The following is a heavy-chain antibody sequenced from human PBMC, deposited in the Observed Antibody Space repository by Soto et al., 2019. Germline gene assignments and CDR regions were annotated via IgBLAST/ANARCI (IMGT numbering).Heavy chain of an antibody. J-gene: IGHJ5*02. Sequence: QVQLQESGPGLVKPSETLSLTCTVSGGSVSSGSYYWSWIRQPPGQGLEWIGYIYYSGSTNYNPSLMSRVTISVDTSKNQFSLKLSSVTAADTAVYYCARGLGSWYHWFDPWGQGTLGTVSS. D-gene: IGHD6-13*01. CDR2: IYYSGST. CDR3: ARGLGSWYHWFDP. V-gene: IGHV4-61*01. CDR1: GGSVSSGSYY.